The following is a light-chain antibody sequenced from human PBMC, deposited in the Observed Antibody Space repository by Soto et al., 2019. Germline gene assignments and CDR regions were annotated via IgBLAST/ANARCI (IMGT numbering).Light chain of an antibody. CDR1: QSIGTS. Sequence: DILMTQSPSTLSASVGDRVTITCRASQSIGTSLAWFQQKPGKAPKLLIFKASTLESGVPSRFSGSGSGTEFTLTISSLEADDFATYYCQQYNPMSRTFGQGTKVDI. CDR2: KAS. V-gene: IGKV1-5*03. J-gene: IGKJ1*01. CDR3: QQYNPMSRT.